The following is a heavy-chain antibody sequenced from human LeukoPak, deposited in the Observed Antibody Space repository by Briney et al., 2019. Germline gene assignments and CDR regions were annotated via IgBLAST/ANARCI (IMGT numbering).Heavy chain of an antibody. CDR1: GYTFTSYD. V-gene: IGHV1-8*01. Sequence: GASVKASCKASGYTFTSYDINWVRQATGQGLEWMGWMNPNSGNTGYAQKFQGRDTMTRNTSISTAYMELSSLRSEDTAVYYCARAGQDSSTYYFDYWGQGALVTVSS. CDR2: MNPNSGNT. CDR3: ARAGQDSSTYYFDY. J-gene: IGHJ4*02. D-gene: IGHD5-18*01.